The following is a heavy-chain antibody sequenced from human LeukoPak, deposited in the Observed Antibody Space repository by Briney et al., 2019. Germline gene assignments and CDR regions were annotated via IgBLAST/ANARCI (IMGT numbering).Heavy chain of an antibody. CDR1: GFTFSDSA. CDR2: IRTKANSYAT. V-gene: IGHV3-73*01. D-gene: IGHD3-10*01. J-gene: IGHJ6*02. CDR3: MGYYGSGTYYSGDYYYGMDV. Sequence: GGSLSLSCAASGFTFSDSAMQWVRQASGKGLEWVGHIRTKANSYATTYAASVKGRFTISRDDAKNTAYLQMISLKAEDTAVYYCMGYYGSGTYYSGDYYYGMDVWGQGTTVTVSS.